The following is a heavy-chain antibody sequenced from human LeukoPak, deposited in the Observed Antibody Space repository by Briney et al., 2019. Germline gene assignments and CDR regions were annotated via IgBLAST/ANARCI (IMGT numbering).Heavy chain of an antibody. CDR1: GFTFTSYA. Sequence: GGSLGLSCAASGFTFTSYAMSWVRQAPGKGLEWVSVISGSGGSTYYADSVKGRFTISRDNSKNTLYLQTNSLRAEDTAVYYCAKDGGDYFDYWGQGTLVTVSS. D-gene: IGHD4-17*01. CDR2: ISGSGGST. J-gene: IGHJ4*02. V-gene: IGHV3-23*01. CDR3: AKDGGDYFDY.